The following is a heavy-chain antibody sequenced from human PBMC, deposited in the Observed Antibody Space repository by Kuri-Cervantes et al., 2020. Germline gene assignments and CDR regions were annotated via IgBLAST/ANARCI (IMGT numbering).Heavy chain of an antibody. CDR3: AKYRDRLEKLYFDN. CDR2: ISGTNTRT. Sequence: GGSLRLSCEASGFTFSSEAMSWVRQTLDKGLEWVSGISGTNTRTFYADFVKGRFTISRDNSKNTLYLQMHGLRAEDTAVYYCAKYRDRLEKLYFDNWGQGTLVTVSS. J-gene: IGHJ4*02. V-gene: IGHV3-23*01. CDR1: GFTFSSEA. D-gene: IGHD1-1*01.